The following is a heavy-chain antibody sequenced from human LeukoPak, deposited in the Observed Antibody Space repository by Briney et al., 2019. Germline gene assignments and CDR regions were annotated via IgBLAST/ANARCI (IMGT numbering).Heavy chain of an antibody. CDR3: ARDMATNSNWFDP. CDR2: INPNSGGT. CDR1: GYTFTGYY. V-gene: IGHV1-2*02. D-gene: IGHD5-24*01. Sequence: ASVKVSCKASGYTFTGYYMHWVRQAPGQGLEWMGWINPNSGGTNYAQKFQGRVTMTRDTSISTAYMELSRLRSDDTAVYYRARDMATNSNWFDPWGQGTLVTVSS. J-gene: IGHJ5*02.